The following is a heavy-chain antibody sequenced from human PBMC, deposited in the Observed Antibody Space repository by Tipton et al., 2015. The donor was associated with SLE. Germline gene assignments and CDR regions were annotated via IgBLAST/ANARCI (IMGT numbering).Heavy chain of an antibody. Sequence: GSLRLSCSTSGFTFSHYAMSWVRQAPGKGLEWVSAISESGRNTYYADSVKGRFTVSRDNSKNTLYLQMNSLKTEDTAVYYCTTEDMVQGGGFDSWGQGTLVTVSS. CDR1: GFTFSHYA. V-gene: IGHV3-23*01. CDR2: ISESGRNT. J-gene: IGHJ4*02. CDR3: TTEDMVQGGGFDS. D-gene: IGHD3-10*01.